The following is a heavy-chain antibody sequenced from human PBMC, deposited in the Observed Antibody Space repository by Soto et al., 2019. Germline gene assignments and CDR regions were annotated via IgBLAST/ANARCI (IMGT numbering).Heavy chain of an antibody. Sequence: EVQLVETGGGLIQPGGSLRLSCAASGFTVSTNYMSWVRQAPGKGLEWVSVIYSGGRTYYADSVKGRFTISRDNSNNTLYLQMNTLRAEDTAVYYCARVTTLRGDYYYYGMDVWGQGTTVTVSS. D-gene: IGHD4-4*01. CDR1: GFTVSTNY. V-gene: IGHV3-53*02. CDR3: ARVTTLRGDYYYYGMDV. J-gene: IGHJ6*02. CDR2: IYSGGRT.